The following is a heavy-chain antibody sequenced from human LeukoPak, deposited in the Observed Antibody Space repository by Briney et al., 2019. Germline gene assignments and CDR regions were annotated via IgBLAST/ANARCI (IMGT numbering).Heavy chain of an antibody. D-gene: IGHD6-13*01. Sequence: SETLSHTCTVSGGSISSHYWSWIRQPPGKGLEWIGYIYYSGSTNYNPSLKSRVTISVDTSKNQFSLKLSSVTAADTAVYYCARETGYSSSLLDYWGQGTLVTVSS. CDR2: IYYSGST. V-gene: IGHV4-59*11. CDR1: GGSISSHY. J-gene: IGHJ4*02. CDR3: ARETGYSSSLLDY.